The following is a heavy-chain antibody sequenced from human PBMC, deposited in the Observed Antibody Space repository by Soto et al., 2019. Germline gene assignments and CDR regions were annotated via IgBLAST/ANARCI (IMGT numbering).Heavy chain of an antibody. Sequence: GASVKVSCKASRYTFTSYDINWVRQATGQGLEWMGWMNPNSGNTGYAQKFQGRVTMTRNTSISTAYMELSSLRSEDTAVYYCARGFYYGDQDYYYYYYMDVWGKGTTVTVSS. CDR2: MNPNSGNT. J-gene: IGHJ6*03. D-gene: IGHD4-17*01. V-gene: IGHV1-8*01. CDR3: ARGFYYGDQDYYYYYYMDV. CDR1: RYTFTSYD.